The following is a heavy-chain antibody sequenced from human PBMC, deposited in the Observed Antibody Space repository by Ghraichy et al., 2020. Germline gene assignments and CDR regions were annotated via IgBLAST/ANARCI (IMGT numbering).Heavy chain of an antibody. Sequence: SETLSLTCAVYGGSFSGYYWSWIRQPPGKGLEWIGEINHSGSTNYNPSLKSRVTISVDTSKNQFSLKLSSVTAADTAVYYCASGLGARRIVVVPAAIPRWVYGMDVWGQGTTVTVSS. CDR3: ASGLGARRIVVVPAAIPRWVYGMDV. J-gene: IGHJ6*02. D-gene: IGHD2-2*02. CDR1: GGSFSGYY. V-gene: IGHV4-34*01. CDR2: INHSGST.